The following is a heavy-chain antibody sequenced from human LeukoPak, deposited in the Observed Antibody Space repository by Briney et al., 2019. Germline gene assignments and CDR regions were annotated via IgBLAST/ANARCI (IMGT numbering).Heavy chain of an antibody. Sequence: ASVKVSCKASGYTFTSYGISWVRQAPGQGLEWMGWISAYNGNTNYAQKLQGRVTMTTDTSTSTAYMELRSLRSDDTAVYYCARDRGVITISQPIDHRGQGTLATVSS. J-gene: IGHJ4*02. CDR1: GYTFTSYG. D-gene: IGHD3-10*01. CDR3: ARDRGVITISQPIDH. CDR2: ISAYNGNT. V-gene: IGHV1-18*01.